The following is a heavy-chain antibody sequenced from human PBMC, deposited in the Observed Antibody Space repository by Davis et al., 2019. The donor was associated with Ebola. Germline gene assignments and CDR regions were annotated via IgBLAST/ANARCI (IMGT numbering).Heavy chain of an antibody. D-gene: IGHD1-26*01. V-gene: IGHV3-30*03. CDR1: GFTFSSYG. CDR3: AREGAEQAFDI. J-gene: IGHJ3*02. CDR2: ISYDGSNK. Sequence: GGSLRLSCAASGFTFSSYGMHWVRQAPGKGLEWVAVISYDGSNKYYADSVKGRFTISRDNSKNTLHLQMNNLRPEDTAVYYCAREGAEQAFDIWGQGTMVTVSS.